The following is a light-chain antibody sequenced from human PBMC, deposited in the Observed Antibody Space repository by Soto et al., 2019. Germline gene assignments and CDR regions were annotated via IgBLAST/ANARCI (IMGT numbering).Light chain of an antibody. CDR1: QSISSSY. Sequence: EVVLTQSPATLSLSPGEGATLSCRVSQSISSSYLSWYQQRPGQAPRLLIYGASTRATGIPARFSGSGRGSGTDFTLTISSLQPEDFAVYYCHQDYNLPITFGQGTRLEIK. J-gene: IGKJ5*01. CDR3: HQDYNLPIT. V-gene: IGKV3D-7*01. CDR2: GAS.